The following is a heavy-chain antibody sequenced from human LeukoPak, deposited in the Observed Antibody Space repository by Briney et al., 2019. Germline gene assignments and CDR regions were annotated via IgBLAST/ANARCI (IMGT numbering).Heavy chain of an antibody. V-gene: IGHV3-30*15. CDR3: ARDPSFYYNSGSSNTFDN. Sequence: GGSLRLSCVGSGFTFHRYALHWVRQVPGKGLFWVAIISHDATDTNYADSVKGRFTISRDNSKRILYLEMSSLTTEDTAVYYCARDPSFYYNSGSSNTFDNWGLGTLVTVSS. D-gene: IGHD3-10*01. CDR1: GFTFHRYA. CDR2: ISHDATDT. J-gene: IGHJ4*02.